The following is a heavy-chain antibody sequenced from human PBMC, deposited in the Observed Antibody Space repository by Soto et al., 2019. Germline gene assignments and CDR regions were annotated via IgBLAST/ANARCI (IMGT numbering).Heavy chain of an antibody. V-gene: IGHV4-34*01. J-gene: IGHJ4*02. CDR3: ARRLFYSSSVND. CDR2: INRSGST. D-gene: IGHD6-6*01. Sequence: PLETLSLTCAVYGGSFSGYYWSWIRQPPGKGLEWIGEINRSGSTDYKPSLKSRVTISVDTSKNQFSLKLSSVTAADTAVYYCARRLFYSSSVNDWGQGTLVTVSS. CDR1: GGSFSGYY.